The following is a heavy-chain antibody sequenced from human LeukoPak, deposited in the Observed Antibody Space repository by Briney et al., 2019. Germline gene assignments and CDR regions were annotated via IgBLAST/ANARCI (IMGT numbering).Heavy chain of an antibody. V-gene: IGHV4-39*01. Sequence: SETLSLTCTVSGASISTVNYYWGWIRQPPGKGLGWIGTIYYSGNTYYNPSLKSRVTISVDTSKNQLSLKLNSVTAADTAVYYCARHFGYTYGYILYWGQGTLVTVSS. D-gene: IGHD5-18*01. J-gene: IGHJ4*02. CDR3: ARHFGYTYGYILY. CDR2: IYYSGNT. CDR1: GASISTVNYY.